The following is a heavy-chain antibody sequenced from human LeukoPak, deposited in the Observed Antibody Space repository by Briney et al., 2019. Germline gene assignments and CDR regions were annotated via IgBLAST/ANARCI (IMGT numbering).Heavy chain of an antibody. J-gene: IGHJ4*02. V-gene: IGHV1-2*02. D-gene: IGHD2-2*01. CDR3: ARGPTHIVVVPAANDY. Sequence: ASVKVSCKASGYTFTGYYMHWVRQAPGQGLERMGWINPNSGGTNYAQKFQGRVTMTRDTSISTAYMELSRLRSDDTAVYYCARGPTHIVVVPAANDYWGQGTLVTVSS. CDR1: GYTFTGYY. CDR2: INPNSGGT.